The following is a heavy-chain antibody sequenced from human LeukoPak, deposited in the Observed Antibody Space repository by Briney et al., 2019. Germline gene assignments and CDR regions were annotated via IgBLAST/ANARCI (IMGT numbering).Heavy chain of an antibody. CDR1: GYTFTSYA. D-gene: IGHD5-18*01. CDR3: ARDHPVQLWLLGH. CDR2: INAGNGNT. V-gene: IGHV1-3*01. J-gene: IGHJ4*02. Sequence: ASVKVSCKASGYTFTSYAMHWVRQAPGQRLEWMGWINAGNGNTKYSQKFQGRVTITRDTSASTAYMELSSLRSEDTAVYYCARDHPVQLWLLGHWGQGTLVTVSS.